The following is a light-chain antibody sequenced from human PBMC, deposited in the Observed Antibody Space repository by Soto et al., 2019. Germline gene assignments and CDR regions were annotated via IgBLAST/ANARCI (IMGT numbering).Light chain of an antibody. J-gene: IGKJ5*01. Sequence: EIVLTHSRGTLSLSPGERVALSGLASQSVSSSYLAWYQQKPGQAPRLLIHGASSRATGIPDRISGSGSGTDFTLTISSLEPEDSAVYYCQQRHMWPITFGQGTRLEIK. V-gene: IGKV3D-20*02. CDR3: QQRHMWPIT. CDR1: QSVSSSY. CDR2: GAS.